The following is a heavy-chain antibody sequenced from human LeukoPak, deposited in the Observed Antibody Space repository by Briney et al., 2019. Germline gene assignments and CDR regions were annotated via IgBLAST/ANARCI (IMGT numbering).Heavy chain of an antibody. V-gene: IGHV3-33*06. Sequence: GGSLRLSXAASGFTFSSYGMHWVRQAPGKGLEWVAVIWYDGSNKYYADSVKGRFTISRDNSKNTLYLQMNSLRAEDTAVYYCAKDLFGLSSGWYFGYEWGQGTLVTVSS. J-gene: IGHJ4*02. CDR3: AKDLFGLSSGWYFGYE. D-gene: IGHD6-19*01. CDR1: GFTFSSYG. CDR2: IWYDGSNK.